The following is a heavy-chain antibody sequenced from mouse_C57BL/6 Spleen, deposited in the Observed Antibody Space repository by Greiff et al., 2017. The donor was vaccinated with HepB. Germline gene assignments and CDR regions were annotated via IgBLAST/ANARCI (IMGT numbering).Heavy chain of an antibody. Sequence: QVQLQQPGAELVKPGASVKMSCKASGYTFTSYWITWVKQRPGQGLEWIGDIYPGSGSTNYNEKFKSKATLTVDTSSSTAYMQLSSLTSEDSAVYYGARRRAITTVVAPGYFDYWGQGTTLTVSS. V-gene: IGHV1-55*01. J-gene: IGHJ2*01. CDR2: IYPGSGST. D-gene: IGHD1-1*01. CDR1: GYTFTSYW. CDR3: ARRRAITTVVAPGYFDY.